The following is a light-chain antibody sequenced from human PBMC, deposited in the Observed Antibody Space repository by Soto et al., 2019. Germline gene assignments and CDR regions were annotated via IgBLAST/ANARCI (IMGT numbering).Light chain of an antibody. V-gene: IGKV3-20*01. J-gene: IGKJ5*01. CDR3: QQYGSSPP. CDR2: GAF. CDR1: QSVSSD. Sequence: DIVVTQSPATLSVSPGERATLSCRASQSVSSDLAWYQQKPGQSPRLLIYGAFYRATGIPDRFIGSGSGTDFTLTISSLEPEDFAVYYCQQYGSSPPFGQGTRLDIK.